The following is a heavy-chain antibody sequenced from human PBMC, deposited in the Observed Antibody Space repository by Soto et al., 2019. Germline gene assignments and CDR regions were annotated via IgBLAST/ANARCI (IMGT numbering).Heavy chain of an antibody. CDR1: GFTFSNYD. CDR2: ITTAGDT. CDR3: ARELHGGSYGMDV. V-gene: IGHV3-13*01. J-gene: IGHJ6*02. Sequence: PGGSLRLSCAASGFTFSNYDMHWVRQVTGKVFVCFYGITTAGDTYYPGSVKGRFTISREKAKNSLYLQMNSLSAGDTSVYYCARELHGGSYGMDVWGQGTTVTVSS.